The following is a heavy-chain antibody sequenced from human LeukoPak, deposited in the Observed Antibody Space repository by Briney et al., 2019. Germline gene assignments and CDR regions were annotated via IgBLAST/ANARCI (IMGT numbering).Heavy chain of an antibody. CDR3: ARVWSGYYMCSYFDY. CDR1: GYTFTGYY. V-gene: IGHV1-2*02. CDR2: INPNSGGT. D-gene: IGHD3-3*01. J-gene: IGHJ4*02. Sequence: EASVKVSCKASGYTFTGYYMHWVRQAPGQGLEWMGWINPNSGGTNYAQKFQGRVTMTRDTSISTAYMELSRLRSDDTAVYYCARVWSGYYMCSYFDYWGQGTLVTVSS.